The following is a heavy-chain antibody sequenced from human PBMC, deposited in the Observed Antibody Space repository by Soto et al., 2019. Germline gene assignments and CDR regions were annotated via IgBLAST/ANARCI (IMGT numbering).Heavy chain of an antibody. CDR2: IYYIGST. J-gene: IGHJ4*02. V-gene: IGHV4-59*01. CDR3: ARGPDSSGWYNLDK. Sequence: SETLSLTCTVSGGSINSYYCSWIRQPPGKGLEWIGYIYYIGSTKYNPSLKSRVTISIDTSKNQFSLKLSSVTAADTAVYYCARGPDSSGWYNLDKWGQGTLVTVS. CDR1: GGSINSYY. D-gene: IGHD6-19*01.